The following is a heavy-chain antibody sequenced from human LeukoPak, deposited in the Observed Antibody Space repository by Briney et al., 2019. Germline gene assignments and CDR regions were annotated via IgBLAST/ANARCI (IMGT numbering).Heavy chain of an antibody. CDR1: GGTFSSYA. Sequence: SVKVSCKASGGTFSSYAISWVRQAPGQGLEWMGRIIPIFGIANYAQKFQGRVTITADKSTSTAYMELSSLRSEDTAVYYCAGELAGGIVVVKGSAFDYWGQGTLVTVSS. J-gene: IGHJ4*02. V-gene: IGHV1-69*04. D-gene: IGHD3-22*01. CDR2: IIPIFGIA. CDR3: AGELAGGIVVVKGSAFDY.